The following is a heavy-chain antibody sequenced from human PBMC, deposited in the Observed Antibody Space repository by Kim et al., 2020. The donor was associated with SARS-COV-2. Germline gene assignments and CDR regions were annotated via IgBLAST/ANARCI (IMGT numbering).Heavy chain of an antibody. Sequence: GRSLRLSCAASGFTFDDYAMHWVRQAPGKGLEWVSGISWNSGSIGYADSVKGRFTISRDNAKNSLYLQMNSLRAEDTALYYCAKDSYYDSSGYYQTPGYFDYWGQGTLVTVSS. J-gene: IGHJ4*02. CDR1: GFTFDDYA. CDR3: AKDSYYDSSGYYQTPGYFDY. D-gene: IGHD3-22*01. V-gene: IGHV3-9*01. CDR2: ISWNSGSI.